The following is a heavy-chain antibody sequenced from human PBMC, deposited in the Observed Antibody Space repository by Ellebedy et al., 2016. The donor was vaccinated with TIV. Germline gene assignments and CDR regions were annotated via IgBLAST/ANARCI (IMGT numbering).Heavy chain of an antibody. Sequence: AASVKVSCKASGGTFSSYTITWVRQAPGQGLEWMGGIIPIFGTANYAQKFQGRVTITADESTSTAYMDLNSLRYEDTAVYYCARAADSGYDSPSAFDIWGQGTMVTVSS. CDR1: GGTFSSYT. CDR2: IIPIFGTA. V-gene: IGHV1-69*13. D-gene: IGHD5-12*01. CDR3: ARAADSGYDSPSAFDI. J-gene: IGHJ3*02.